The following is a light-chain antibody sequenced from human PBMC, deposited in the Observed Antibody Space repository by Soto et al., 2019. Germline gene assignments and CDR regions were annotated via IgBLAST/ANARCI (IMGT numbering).Light chain of an antibody. Sequence: EIVLTQSPGTLSLSPGDRVTLSCRASQSVSTNYFSWYQQKPGQAPRLLIYRTSRRAVGIPDRFSGSGSGTDFTLTISRLEPEDFAMYYCQQYGDFNSPRYSFGQGTRLEIK. V-gene: IGKV3-20*01. J-gene: IGKJ2*03. CDR2: RTS. CDR3: QQYGDFNSPRYS. CDR1: QSVSTNY.